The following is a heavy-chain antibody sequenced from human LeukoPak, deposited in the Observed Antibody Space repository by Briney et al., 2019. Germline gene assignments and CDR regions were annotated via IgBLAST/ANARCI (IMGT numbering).Heavy chain of an antibody. J-gene: IGHJ4*02. V-gene: IGHV4-59*12. CDR2: IYYSGST. D-gene: IGHD6-13*01. CDR3: ARRFYSSSLGY. CDR1: GGSISSYY. Sequence: SETLSLTCTVSGGSISSYYWSWIRQPPGKGLEWIEYIYYSGSTNYNPSLKSRVTISVDTSKNQFSLKLSSVTAADTAVYYCARRFYSSSLGYWGQGTLVTVSS.